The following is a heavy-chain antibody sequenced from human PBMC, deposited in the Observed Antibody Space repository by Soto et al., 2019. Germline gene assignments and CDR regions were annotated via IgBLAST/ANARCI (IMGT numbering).Heavy chain of an antibody. J-gene: IGHJ3*02. D-gene: IGHD2-21*01. V-gene: IGHV3-74*01. CDR2: IKSDGSST. CDR1: GFTFSTYW. CDR3: TRGTAPSIPSAFDI. Sequence: EVQLVESGGDLVQPGGSLRLSCAASGFTFSTYWMHWVRQAPGKGLVWVSRIKSDGSSTFYADSVKGRFTISRDNAKNTLYRQMNSLRAEDTAVYYCTRGTAPSIPSAFDIWGQGTMVTVSS.